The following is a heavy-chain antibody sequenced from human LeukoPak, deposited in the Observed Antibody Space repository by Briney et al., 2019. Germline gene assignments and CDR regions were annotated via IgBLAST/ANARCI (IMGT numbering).Heavy chain of an antibody. Sequence: PGGSLRLSCAASGLTFSSYAMSWVRQAPGKGLEWVSAISGSDDSTYYADSVKGRFTIPRDNSKNTLYLQMNSLRAEDTALYYCAKGGLIAYFDYWGQGTLVTVSS. CDR3: AKGGLIAYFDY. J-gene: IGHJ4*02. D-gene: IGHD3-16*02. CDR1: GLTFSSYA. CDR2: ISGSDDST. V-gene: IGHV3-23*01.